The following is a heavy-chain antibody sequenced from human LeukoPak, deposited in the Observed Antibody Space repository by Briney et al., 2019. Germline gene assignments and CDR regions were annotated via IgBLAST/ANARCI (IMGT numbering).Heavy chain of an antibody. CDR3: ARGGLLLWFGELYDAFDI. J-gene: IGHJ3*02. D-gene: IGHD3-10*01. CDR1: GFTFSSYE. V-gene: IGHV3-21*05. Sequence: PGGSLRLSCAASGFTFSSYEMNWVRQAPGKGLEWVSYISSSSSYTNYADSVKGRFTISRDNAKNSLYLQMNSLRAEDTAVYYCARGGLLLWFGELYDAFDIWGQGTMVTVSS. CDR2: ISSSSSYT.